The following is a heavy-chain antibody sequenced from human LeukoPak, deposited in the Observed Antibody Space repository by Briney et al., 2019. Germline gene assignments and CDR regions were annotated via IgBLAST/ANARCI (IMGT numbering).Heavy chain of an antibody. CDR3: ASALRSGEYYFDY. J-gene: IGHJ4*02. Sequence: SQTLSLTCTVSGGSISRVDYYWSWIRQPPGKGLEWIGYIYSSGSTDYNPSLKSRVTISVDTSKNQFSLKLSSVTAADTAVYYCASALRSGEYYFDYWGQGTLVTVSS. CDR1: GGSISRVDYY. D-gene: IGHD3-16*01. V-gene: IGHV4-30-4*01. CDR2: IYSSGST.